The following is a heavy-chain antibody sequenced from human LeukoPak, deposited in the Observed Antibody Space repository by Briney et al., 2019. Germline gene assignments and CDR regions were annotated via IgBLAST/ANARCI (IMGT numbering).Heavy chain of an antibody. J-gene: IGHJ5*02. CDR1: DYTFRSHG. D-gene: IGHD2/OR15-2a*01. Sequence: GASVKVSCKASDYTFRSHGISWVRQAPGQGLEWMGWISCYDGETKYAQKFQGRVTMTTDTSTTTAYMELRSLRSDDTAIYYCAKDPSNSVSRMTWFDPXXQGTLXTVXS. CDR3: AKDPSNSVSRMTWFDP. CDR2: ISCYDGET. V-gene: IGHV1-18*01.